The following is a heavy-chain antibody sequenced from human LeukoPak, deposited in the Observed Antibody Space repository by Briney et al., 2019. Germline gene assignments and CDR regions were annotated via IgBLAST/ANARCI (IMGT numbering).Heavy chain of an antibody. CDR2: INHSGST. CDR3: ARAPGPKTPISDY. Sequence: SETLSLTCAVYGWSFSGYYLSWIRQPPGKGLEWIGEINHSGSTNYNPSLKSRVTISVDTSKNQFSMKLSSVTAADTAVYYCARAPGPKTPISDYWGQGTLVTVSS. CDR1: GWSFSGYY. V-gene: IGHV4-34*01. J-gene: IGHJ4*02.